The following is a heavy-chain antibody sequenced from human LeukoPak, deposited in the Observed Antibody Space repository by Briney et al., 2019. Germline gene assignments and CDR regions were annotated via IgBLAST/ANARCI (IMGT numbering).Heavy chain of an antibody. CDR1: GGTFSSYA. CDR2: IIPIFGTA. V-gene: IGHV1-69*13. Sequence: GASVKVSCKASGGTFSSYAISWVRQAPGQGLEWMGGIIPIFGTANYAQKFQGRVTITADESTSTAYMELSSLRSGDTAVYYCASAPLPDIVVVPAAGAHYWGQGTLVTVSS. D-gene: IGHD2-2*01. CDR3: ASAPLPDIVVVPAAGAHY. J-gene: IGHJ4*02.